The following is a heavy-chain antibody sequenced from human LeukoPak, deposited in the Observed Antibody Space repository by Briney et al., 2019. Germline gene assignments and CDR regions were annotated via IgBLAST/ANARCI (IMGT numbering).Heavy chain of an antibody. CDR1: GYTFTSYG. J-gene: IGHJ4*02. D-gene: IGHD3-3*01. CDR3: ARAWAITIFGVGEDFDY. V-gene: IGHV1-18*01. Sequence: ASVKVSCKASGYTFTSYGISWVRQAPGQGLEWMGWISAYNGNTNYAQKLQGRVTMTTDTSTSTAYMELRSLRSDDTAVYYCARAWAITIFGVGEDFDYWGQGTLVTVP. CDR2: ISAYNGNT.